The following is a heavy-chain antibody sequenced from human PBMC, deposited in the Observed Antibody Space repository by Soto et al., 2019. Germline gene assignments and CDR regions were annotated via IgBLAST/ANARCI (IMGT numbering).Heavy chain of an antibody. J-gene: IGHJ4*02. Sequence: GGALRLSCAASGFTFSTYWMDWVRQTPGKGLEWVANINQDGSEKNYVDSVKGRFTIYRDNAKNSLYLQMSSLTAEDSALYYCSRSLNSWGQGTLVTVSS. CDR2: INQDGSEK. CDR3: SRSLNS. CDR1: GFTFSTYW. V-gene: IGHV3-7*01.